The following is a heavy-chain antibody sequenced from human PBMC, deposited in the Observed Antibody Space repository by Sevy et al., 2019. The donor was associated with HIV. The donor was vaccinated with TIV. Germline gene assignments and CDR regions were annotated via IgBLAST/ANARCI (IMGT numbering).Heavy chain of an antibody. D-gene: IGHD1-26*01. J-gene: IGHJ4*02. Sequence: SETLSLTCTVSGGSITSLYWNWIRQPPGKGLEWIANIYYNGHINYNPSPKSRVTLSLDTSKNQFPLRLSSVTAADTAMYYCAGENAWGRGYSWGQGTLVTVSS. CDR1: GGSITSLY. CDR2: IYYNGHI. V-gene: IGHV4-59*11. CDR3: AGENAWGRGYS.